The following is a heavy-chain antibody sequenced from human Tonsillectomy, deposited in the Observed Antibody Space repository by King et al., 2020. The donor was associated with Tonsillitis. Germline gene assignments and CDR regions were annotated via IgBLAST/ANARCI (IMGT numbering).Heavy chain of an antibody. CDR1: GFTFSNAW. CDR3: TPWTGAV. CDR2: IKSKTDGGTT. J-gene: IGHJ4*02. V-gene: IGHV3-15*01. Sequence: VQLVESGGGLVKPGGSLRLSCAASGFTFSNAWMSWVRQAPGKGLEWVGRIKSKTDGGTTDSAAPAKGRFTISRDESKNTLYLQMNSQKTAGTSVYYCTPWTGAVWGQGTLVTVSS. D-gene: IGHD1-1*01.